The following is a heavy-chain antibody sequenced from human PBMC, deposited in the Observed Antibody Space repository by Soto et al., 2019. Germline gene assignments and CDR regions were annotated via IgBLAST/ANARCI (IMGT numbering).Heavy chain of an antibody. Sequence: LRLSCAASGFTFSSYEMNWVRQAPGEGLEWVSYISNSGSTIYYADSVKGRFTISRDNAKNSLYLQMDSLRAEDTAVYYCARDSDYYDSSGYYYFDYWGQGTLVTVS. D-gene: IGHD3-22*01. CDR3: ARDSDYYDSSGYYYFDY. V-gene: IGHV3-48*03. J-gene: IGHJ4*02. CDR1: GFTFSSYE. CDR2: ISNSGSTI.